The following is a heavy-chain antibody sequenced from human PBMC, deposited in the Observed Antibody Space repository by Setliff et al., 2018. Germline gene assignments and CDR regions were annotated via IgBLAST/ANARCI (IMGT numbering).Heavy chain of an antibody. Sequence: PGESLKISCAVSGLRFSDAWVSWVRQAPGKGLEWVAVIWYDGNNKDHADSVKGRFTISRDNSKNTLYLQMDSLRVEDTAVYYCVRGEMFSTSPRADWGQGTQVTVSS. CDR3: VRGEMFSTSPRAD. D-gene: IGHD2-2*01. CDR1: GLRFSDAW. J-gene: IGHJ4*02. CDR2: IWYDGNNK. V-gene: IGHV3-33*08.